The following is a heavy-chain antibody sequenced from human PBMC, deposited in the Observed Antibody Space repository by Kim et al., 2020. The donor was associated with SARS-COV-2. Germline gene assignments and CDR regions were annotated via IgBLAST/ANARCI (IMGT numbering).Heavy chain of an antibody. J-gene: IGHJ4*02. Sequence: SETLSLTCTVSGGSISSSGYYWGWIRQPPGKGLEWIGSIYYSGSTYYNPSLKSRVTISVDTSKNQFSLKLSSVTAADTAVYYCARVVRNYYGSGSPFDYWGQGTLVTVSS. CDR1: GGSISSSGYY. CDR2: IYYSGST. CDR3: ARVVRNYYGSGSPFDY. V-gene: IGHV4-39*01. D-gene: IGHD3-10*01.